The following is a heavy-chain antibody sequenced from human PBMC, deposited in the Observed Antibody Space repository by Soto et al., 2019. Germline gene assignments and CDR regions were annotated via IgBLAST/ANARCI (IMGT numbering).Heavy chain of an antibody. V-gene: IGHV1-18*04. J-gene: IGHJ5*02. CDR2: ISAYNGNT. D-gene: IGHD3-22*01. CDR3: ARSVGCDSSGYYSTASWFDP. Sequence: QVQLVQSGAEVKKPGASVKVSCKASGYTFTSYGISWVRQAPGQGLEWMGWISAYNGNTNYAQKLQGRVTMTTDTSTSTAYMELSSLRSDDTAVYYCARSVGCDSSGYYSTASWFDPWGQGTLVTVSS. CDR1: GYTFTSYG.